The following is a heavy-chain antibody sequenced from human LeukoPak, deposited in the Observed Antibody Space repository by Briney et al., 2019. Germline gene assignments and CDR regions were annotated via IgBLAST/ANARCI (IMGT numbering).Heavy chain of an antibody. V-gene: IGHV1-8*01. Sequence: ASVKVSCKASGYTFTSYDINWVRQATGQGLEWMGWMNPNSGNTGYAQKFQGRVTMTRNTSISTAYMELSSLRSEDTAVYYCAGIPRGGGNWYFDLWGRGTLVTVSS. CDR1: GYTFTSYD. D-gene: IGHD3-16*01. J-gene: IGHJ2*01. CDR3: AGIPRGGGNWYFDL. CDR2: MNPNSGNT.